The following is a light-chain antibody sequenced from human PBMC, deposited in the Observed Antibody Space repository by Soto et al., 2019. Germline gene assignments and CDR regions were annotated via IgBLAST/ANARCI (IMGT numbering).Light chain of an antibody. Sequence: EIVMTQSPGTLSVSLGERATLSCRASQSVSSKLAWYQQKPGQVPRLLIYGASTRATGVPARFSGSGSGTEFTLTISSLQSEDFAVYYCQQYNKWPRTFGQGTKVDSK. CDR1: QSVSSK. V-gene: IGKV3-15*01. CDR2: GAS. J-gene: IGKJ1*01. CDR3: QQYNKWPRT.